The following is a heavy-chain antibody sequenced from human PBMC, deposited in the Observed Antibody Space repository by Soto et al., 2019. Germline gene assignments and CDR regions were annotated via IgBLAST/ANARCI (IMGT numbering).Heavy chain of an antibody. CDR3: AKDRVWVATPNWFDP. Sequence: QVQLVESGGGVVQPGRSLRLSCAASGFTFSSYGMHWVRQAPGKGLEWVAVISYDGSNKYYADSVKGRFTISRDNSKNTLYLQMDSLRAEDTAVYYCAKDRVWVATPNWFDPWGQGTLVNVSS. CDR1: GFTFSSYG. CDR2: ISYDGSNK. D-gene: IGHD5-12*01. V-gene: IGHV3-30*18. J-gene: IGHJ5*02.